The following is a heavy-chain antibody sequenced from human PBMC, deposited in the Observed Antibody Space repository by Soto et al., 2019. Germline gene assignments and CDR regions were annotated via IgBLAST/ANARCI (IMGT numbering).Heavy chain of an antibody. Sequence: GKGLEWIGYIYYSGSTNYNPSLKSQVTISVDTSKNQFYMKLSSVTAADTAVYYCARNGGNSYYLAYWAQRTLDTVS. CDR2: IYYSGST. V-gene: IGHV4-59*01. D-gene: IGHD2-21*02. J-gene: IGHJ4*02. CDR3: ARNGGNSYYLAY.